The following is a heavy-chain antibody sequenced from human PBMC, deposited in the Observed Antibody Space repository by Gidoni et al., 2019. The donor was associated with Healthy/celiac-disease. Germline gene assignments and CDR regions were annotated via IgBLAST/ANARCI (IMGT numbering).Heavy chain of an antibody. CDR2: IYYSGST. CDR1: GGSISSSSYY. CDR3: ARSGGYSGYDIFGVFDYYYGMDV. J-gene: IGHJ6*02. V-gene: IGHV4-39*01. Sequence: QLQLQESGPGLVKPSETLSLTCTVSGGSISSSSYYWGWIRQPPGKGLEWIGSIYYSGSTYYNPSLKSRVTISVDTSKNQFSLKLSSVTAADTAVYYCARSGGYSGYDIFGVFDYYYGMDVWGQGTTVTVSS. D-gene: IGHD5-12*01.